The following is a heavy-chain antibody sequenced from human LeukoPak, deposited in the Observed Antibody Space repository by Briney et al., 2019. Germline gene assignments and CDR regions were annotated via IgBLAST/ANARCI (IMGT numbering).Heavy chain of an antibody. V-gene: IGHV3-30*18. CDR1: GFTFSNYD. D-gene: IGHD1-1*01. J-gene: IGHJ4*02. CDR2: ISYDGSNK. Sequence: GGSLRLSCAASGFTFSNYDMHWVRQAPGKGLEWVAVISYDGSNKYYADSVKGRFTISRDNSKNTVYLQINSLRTEDTAVYYCAKRGTSPFDYWGQGTLVTVSS. CDR3: AKRGTSPFDY.